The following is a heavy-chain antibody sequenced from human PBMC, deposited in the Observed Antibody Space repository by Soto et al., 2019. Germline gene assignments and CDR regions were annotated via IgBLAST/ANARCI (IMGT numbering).Heavy chain of an antibody. D-gene: IGHD3-3*01. Sequence: QVQLVQSGAEVKKPGASVKVSCKASGYTFTSYGIGWVRQAPGQGLEWMGWISAYNGNTNYAQKLQGRVTMTTGTSTSTAYMEQRSLRSDDTAVYYCARFYEHPDEGNWFDPWGQGTLVTVSS. J-gene: IGHJ5*02. V-gene: IGHV1-18*01. CDR3: ARFYEHPDEGNWFDP. CDR2: ISAYNGNT. CDR1: GYTFTSYG.